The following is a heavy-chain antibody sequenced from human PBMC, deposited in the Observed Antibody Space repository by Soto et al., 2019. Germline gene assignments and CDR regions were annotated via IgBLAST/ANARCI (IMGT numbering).Heavy chain of an antibody. V-gene: IGHV1-69*13. J-gene: IGHJ4*02. CDR2: IIPIFVTA. Sequence: GASVKVSCKASGGTFSSYAISWVRQAPGQGLEWMGGIIPIFVTANYAQKFQGRVTITADESTSTAYMELSSLRSEDTAVYYCARGPYRRYYDSSGYSTAHFDYWGQGTLVTVSS. D-gene: IGHD3-22*01. CDR1: GGTFSSYA. CDR3: ARGPYRRYYDSSGYSTAHFDY.